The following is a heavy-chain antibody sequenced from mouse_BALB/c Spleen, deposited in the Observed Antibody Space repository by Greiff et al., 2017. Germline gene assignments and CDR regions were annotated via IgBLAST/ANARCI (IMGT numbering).Heavy chain of an antibody. D-gene: IGHD1-1*01. Sequence: EVKLMESGGGLVQPGGSLKLSCAASGFTFSSYTMSWVRQTPEKRLEWVAYISNGGGSTYYPDTVKGRFTISRDNAKNTLYLQMSSLKSEDTAMYYCARHWGDYYGSSFFDYWGQGTTLTVSS. CDR3: ARHWGDYYGSSFFDY. CDR1: GFTFSSYT. V-gene: IGHV5-12-2*01. CDR2: ISNGGGST. J-gene: IGHJ2*01.